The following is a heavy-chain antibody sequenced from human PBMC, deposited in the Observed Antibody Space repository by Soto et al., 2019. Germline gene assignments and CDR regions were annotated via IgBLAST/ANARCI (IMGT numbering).Heavy chain of an antibody. D-gene: IGHD6-19*01. Sequence: EVQLVQSGAEVKKPGESLKISCKGSGYSFTSYWIGWVRQMPGKGLEWMGIIYTGDSDTRYSPSFQGQVTISADKSISTAYLQWSSLKASDTAMYYCSRQQRSDSSGWYGDAFDIWGQGTMVTVSS. V-gene: IGHV5-51*01. CDR1: GYSFTSYW. CDR3: SRQQRSDSSGWYGDAFDI. J-gene: IGHJ3*02. CDR2: IYTGDSDT.